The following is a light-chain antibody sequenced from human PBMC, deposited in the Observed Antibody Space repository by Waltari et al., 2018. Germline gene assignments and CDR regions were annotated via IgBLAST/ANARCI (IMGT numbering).Light chain of an antibody. J-gene: IGLJ3*02. CDR3: ASWDDSLNGRWE. CDR2: RND. Sequence: QSVLTQPPSASGTPGQRVTISCSGSSSNIGSNVVNWYQQVPGTTPKLLIYRNDQRPSGVPDRFSGSKSGTSASLAISGPRPEDEAEYYCASWDDSLNGRWEFGGGTKVTVL. V-gene: IGLV1-44*01. CDR1: SSNIGSNV.